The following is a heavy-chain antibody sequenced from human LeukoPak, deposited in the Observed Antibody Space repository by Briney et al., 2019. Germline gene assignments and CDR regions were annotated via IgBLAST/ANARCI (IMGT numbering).Heavy chain of an antibody. CDR1: GFTFSDYG. CDR3: AKDQRIVATIGYFDY. Sequence: GRSLRLSCAASGFTFSDYGMHWVRQAPGKGLEWVAVISYDGSNKYYADSVKGRFTISRDNSKNTLYLQMNSLRAEDTAVYYCAKDQRIVATIGYFDYWGQGTLVTVSS. V-gene: IGHV3-30*18. CDR2: ISYDGSNK. D-gene: IGHD5-12*01. J-gene: IGHJ4*02.